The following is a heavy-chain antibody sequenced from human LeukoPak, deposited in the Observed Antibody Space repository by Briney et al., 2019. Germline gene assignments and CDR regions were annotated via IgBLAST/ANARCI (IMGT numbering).Heavy chain of an antibody. CDR1: GGSISSNNYY. CDR2: INDGGCT. CDR3: VRDDFGDYTRRFDP. J-gene: IGHJ5*02. Sequence: PSETLSLTCTVSGGSISSNNYYWGWIRQPPGRGLEGIASINDGGCTYCNPSLKSRVTMSVDTSKNQFCLRLSSVTAADTAMYYCVRDDFGDYTRRFDPWGQGTLVTVSS. V-gene: IGHV4-39*07. D-gene: IGHD4-17*01.